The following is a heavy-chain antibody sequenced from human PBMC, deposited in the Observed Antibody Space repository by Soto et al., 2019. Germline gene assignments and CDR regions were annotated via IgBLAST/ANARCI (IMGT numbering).Heavy chain of an antibody. CDR2: ISWDSGRI. CDR3: AKARLWGGDGYNSYYYNAMDV. Sequence: EMPLVESGGGLVQPGRSLRLSCAASGFTFDDYAMYWVRQGPGKGLEWVSGISWDSGRIGYADSVKGRFTISRDNAKTSLYLQMNSLRPEDTALSYCAKARLWGGDGYNSYYYNAMDVWGQGTTVTVSS. V-gene: IGHV3-9*01. CDR1: GFTFDDYA. J-gene: IGHJ6*02. D-gene: IGHD3-16*01.